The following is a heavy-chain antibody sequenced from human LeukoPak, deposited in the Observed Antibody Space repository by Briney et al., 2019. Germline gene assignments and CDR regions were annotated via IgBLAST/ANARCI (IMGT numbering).Heavy chain of an antibody. CDR1: GFTFSSYG. J-gene: IGHJ6*03. CDR2: IRYDGSNK. CDR3: TRDIAGSGTAMDV. D-gene: IGHD2-15*01. Sequence: PGGSLRLSCAASGFTFSSYGMHWVRQAPGKGLEWVAFIRYDGSNKSYADSVKGRFTISREDGRNSLFLQMNSLRAGGTAAYYCTRDIAGSGTAMDVWGKGTTVTVSS. V-gene: IGHV3-30*02.